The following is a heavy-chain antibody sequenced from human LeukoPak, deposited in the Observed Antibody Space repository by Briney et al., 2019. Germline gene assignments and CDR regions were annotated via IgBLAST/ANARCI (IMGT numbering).Heavy chain of an antibody. CDR2: INHDGTIR. D-gene: IGHD2/OR15-2a*01. CDR1: GFTFSRYG. V-gene: IGHV3-74*01. CDR3: ARDVFSLGDS. Sequence: PGGSLRLSCATSGFTFSRYGMPWVRQSPGKGLVWVSHINHDGTIRNYADSVRGRFTISRDIATLYLQMNSLGAEDTAVYYCARDVFSLGDSWGQGTLVTVSS. J-gene: IGHJ4*02.